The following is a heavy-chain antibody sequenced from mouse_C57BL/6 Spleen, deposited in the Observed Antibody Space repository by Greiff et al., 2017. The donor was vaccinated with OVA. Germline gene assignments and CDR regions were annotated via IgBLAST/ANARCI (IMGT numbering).Heavy chain of an antibody. CDR2: IDPSDSYT. D-gene: IGHD1-1*01. CDR1: GYTFTSYW. V-gene: IGHV1-69*01. CDR3: ARSSGVPSYYGSSYEYFDV. Sequence: QVQLQQPGAELVMPGASVKLSCKASGYTFTSYWMHWVKQRPGQGLEWIGEIDPSDSYTNYNQKFTGKSTLTVDKSSSTAYMQLSSLTSEDSAVYYCARSSGVPSYYGSSYEYFDVWGTGTTVTVSS. J-gene: IGHJ1*03.